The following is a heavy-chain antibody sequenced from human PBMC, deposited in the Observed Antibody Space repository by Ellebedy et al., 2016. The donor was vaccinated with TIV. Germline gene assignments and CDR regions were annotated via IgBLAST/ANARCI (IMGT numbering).Heavy chain of an antibody. V-gene: IGHV1-2*02. D-gene: IGHD3-10*01. CDR2: INPNNGGT. J-gene: IGHJ4*02. CDR1: GYIFTDYY. Sequence: AASVKVSCKVSGYIFTDYYIHWFRQAPGQEFEWMGWINPNNGGTNYAQKFQDRVTMTRDTTISTVYMDLSRLTSDDTAVYYFTRGPSGGYFDYWGQGTLVPVSS. CDR3: TRGPSGGYFDY.